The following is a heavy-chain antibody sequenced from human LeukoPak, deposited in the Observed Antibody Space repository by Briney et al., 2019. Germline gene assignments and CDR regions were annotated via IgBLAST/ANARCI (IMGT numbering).Heavy chain of an antibody. CDR2: IYHSGST. J-gene: IGHJ3*02. V-gene: IGHV4-30-2*01. Sequence: SQTLSLTCAVSGGSISSGGYSWNWIRQPPGKGLEWIGYIYHSGSTYYNPSPKSRVTILVNRSKNQFSLKLSSVTAADTAVYYCARRGDGYNYDAFDIWGQGTMVTVSS. CDR1: GGSISSGGYS. D-gene: IGHD5-24*01. CDR3: ARRGDGYNYDAFDI.